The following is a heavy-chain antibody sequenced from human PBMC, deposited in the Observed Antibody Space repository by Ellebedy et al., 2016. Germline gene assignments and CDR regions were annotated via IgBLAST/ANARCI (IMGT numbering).Heavy chain of an antibody. Sequence: GESLKISCAASGFTFSSYAMHWVRQAPGKGLEWVAVISYDGSNKYYADSVKGRFTISRDNSKNTLYLQMNSLRAEDTAVYYCASTNYGDGGFDPWGQGTLVTVSS. D-gene: IGHD4-17*01. J-gene: IGHJ5*02. CDR1: GFTFSSYA. V-gene: IGHV3-30*04. CDR2: ISYDGSNK. CDR3: ASTNYGDGGFDP.